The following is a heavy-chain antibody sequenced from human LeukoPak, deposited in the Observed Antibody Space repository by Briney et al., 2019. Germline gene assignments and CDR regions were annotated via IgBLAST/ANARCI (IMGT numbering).Heavy chain of an antibody. Sequence: PSETLSLTCTVSGGSISSYYWHGIRQPAGTGLEWIGRIYTSGSTNYNPSLKSRVTMSVDTSKNQFSLKLSSVTAADTAVYYCARGRLLEWFDNWGPGTLVSVSS. CDR2: IYTSGST. J-gene: IGHJ5*02. CDR3: ARGRLLEWFDN. CDR1: GGSISSYY. D-gene: IGHD3-3*01. V-gene: IGHV4-4*07.